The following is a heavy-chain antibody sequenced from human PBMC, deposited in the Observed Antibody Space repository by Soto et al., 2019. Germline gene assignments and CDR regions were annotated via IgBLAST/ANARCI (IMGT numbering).Heavy chain of an antibody. D-gene: IGHD3-10*01. CDR2: IYYSGST. V-gene: IGHV4-39*01. CDR1: GGSISSYY. Sequence: SETLSLTCTVSGGSISSYYWGWIRQPPGKGLEWIGSIYYSGSTYYNPSLKSRVTISVDTSKNQFSLKLSSVTAADTAVYYCAGGSLLLWFGELPNWFDPWGQGTLVTVSS. J-gene: IGHJ5*02. CDR3: AGGSLLLWFGELPNWFDP.